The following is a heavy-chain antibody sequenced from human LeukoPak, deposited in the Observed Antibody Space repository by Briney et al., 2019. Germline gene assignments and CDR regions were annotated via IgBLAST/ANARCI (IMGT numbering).Heavy chain of an antibody. Sequence: GGSLRLSRAASGFTFSSYGMSWVRQAPGKGLEWVSAISGSGGSTYYADSVKGRFTISRDNSKNTLYLQMNSLRAEDTAVYYCAKVSTSSGWHFDYWGQGTLVTVSS. CDR3: AKVSTSSGWHFDY. V-gene: IGHV3-23*01. CDR2: ISGSGGST. D-gene: IGHD6-19*01. J-gene: IGHJ4*02. CDR1: GFTFSSYG.